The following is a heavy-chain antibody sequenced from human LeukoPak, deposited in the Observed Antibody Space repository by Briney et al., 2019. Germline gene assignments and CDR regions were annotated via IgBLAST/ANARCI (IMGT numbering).Heavy chain of an antibody. J-gene: IGHJ3*02. CDR2: ISGDGGST. V-gene: IGHV3-43*02. CDR1: GFTFDDYA. CDR3: AKDGDYDSSGYYLHAFDI. Sequence: SGGSLRLSCAAPGFTFDDYAMHWVRQAPGKGLEWVSLISGDGGSTYYADSVKGRFTISRDNSKNSLYLQMNSLRTEDTALYYCAKDGDYDSSGYYLHAFDIWGQGTMVTVSS. D-gene: IGHD3-22*01.